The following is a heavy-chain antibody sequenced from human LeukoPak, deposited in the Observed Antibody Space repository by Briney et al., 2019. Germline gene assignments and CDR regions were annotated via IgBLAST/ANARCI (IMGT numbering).Heavy chain of an antibody. J-gene: IGHJ3*02. D-gene: IGHD2-21*02. CDR2: ISGSGGST. V-gene: IGHV3-23*01. CDR3: ARVFYCGGDCFAFDI. Sequence: PGGSLRLSCAASGLTFGSYGMGWVRQAPGKGLEWVSVISGSGGSTYYADSVKGRFTVSRDNSKNTVYLQMNSLRAEDTAVYYCARVFYCGGDCFAFDIWGQGTMVTVSS. CDR1: GLTFGSYG.